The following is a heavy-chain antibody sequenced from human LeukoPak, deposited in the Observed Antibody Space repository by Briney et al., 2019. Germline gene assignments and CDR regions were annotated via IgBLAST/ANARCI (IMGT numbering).Heavy chain of an antibody. CDR3: ASTPYVSLYYYYGMDV. D-gene: IGHD3-16*01. CDR2: IYYSGST. V-gene: IGHV4-39*07. CDR1: GGSISSSSYY. Sequence: PSETLSLTCTVSGGSISSSSYYWGRIRQPPGKGLEWIGSIYYSGSTYYNPSLKSRVTISVDTSKNQFSLKLSSVTAADTAVYYCASTPYVSLYYYYGMDVWGQGTTVTVSS. J-gene: IGHJ6*02.